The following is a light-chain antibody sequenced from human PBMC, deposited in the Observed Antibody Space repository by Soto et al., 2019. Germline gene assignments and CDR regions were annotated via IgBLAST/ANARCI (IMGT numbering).Light chain of an antibody. J-gene: IGLJ2*01. V-gene: IGLV2-8*01. CDR1: SSDVGAYNY. Sequence: QSALTQPPSASGSPGPSVTISCTGTSSDVGAYNYVSWYQQHPGKAPRLMIYDVSKRPPGVPDRFSGSKSGYTASLTVSGLQPEDEADYYCTSFAGSNDLGVFGGGTKLTVL. CDR3: TSFAGSNDLGV. CDR2: DVS.